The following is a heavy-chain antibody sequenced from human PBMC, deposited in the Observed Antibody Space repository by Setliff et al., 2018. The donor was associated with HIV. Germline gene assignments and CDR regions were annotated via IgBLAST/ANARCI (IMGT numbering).Heavy chain of an antibody. Sequence: SETLSLTCAVSGYSISSGYYWGWIRQPPGKGLEWIGSIYHSGSTYYNPSLKSRVTISVDTSKNQFSLKLSSVTAAETAVYYCARADDYYDSSGYYRYYYYGMDVWGQGTTVTVSS. D-gene: IGHD3-22*01. CDR2: IYHSGST. CDR1: GYSISSGYY. CDR3: ARADDYYDSSGYYRYYYYGMDV. J-gene: IGHJ6*02. V-gene: IGHV4-38-2*01.